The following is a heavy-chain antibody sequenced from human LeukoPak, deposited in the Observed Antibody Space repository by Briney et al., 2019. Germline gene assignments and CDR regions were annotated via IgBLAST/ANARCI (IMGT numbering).Heavy chain of an antibody. CDR2: TYYRSTWYN. V-gene: IGHV6-1*01. D-gene: IGHD2-2*01. CDR1: GDIVSSNSVT. J-gene: IGHJ5*02. CDR3: ARRLTQYDCFDP. Sequence: QTLSLTCAISGDIVSSNSVTRNWIRQSPSRGLEWLGRTYYRSTWYNDYAVSVRGRITVNPDTSKNQFSLHLNSVTPEDTAVYYCARRLTQYDCFDPWGQGILVTVSS.